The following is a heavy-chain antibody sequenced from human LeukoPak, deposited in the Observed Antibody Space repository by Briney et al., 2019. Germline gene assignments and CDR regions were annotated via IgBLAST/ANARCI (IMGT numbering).Heavy chain of an antibody. CDR3: ARDRLAYFDY. CDR1: GGSISSYY. CDR2: IYYSGST. V-gene: IGHV4-59*12. Sequence: AETLSLTCTASGGSISSYYRSWIRQPPGKGLEWIGYIYYSGSTNYNPSLKSRVTISVGTTTNQFSLKQSSVTAADTAVYYCARDRLAYFDYWGQGTLVTVSS. J-gene: IGHJ4*02. D-gene: IGHD2-21*01.